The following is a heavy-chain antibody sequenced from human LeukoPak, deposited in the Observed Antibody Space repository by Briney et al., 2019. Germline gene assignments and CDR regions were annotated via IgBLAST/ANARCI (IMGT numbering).Heavy chain of an antibody. CDR3: ARGENYYDSSGYFN. J-gene: IGHJ4*02. Sequence: GGSLRLSCAASGFTFSSYCMNWVRQAPGKGLEWLSYINPTSSTIYYADSVKGRFTISRDNAKNSLYLEMNSLRTEDTAVYYCARGENYYDSSGYFNWGQGTLVTVSS. V-gene: IGHV3-48*01. CDR2: INPTSSTI. D-gene: IGHD3-22*01. CDR1: GFTFSSYC.